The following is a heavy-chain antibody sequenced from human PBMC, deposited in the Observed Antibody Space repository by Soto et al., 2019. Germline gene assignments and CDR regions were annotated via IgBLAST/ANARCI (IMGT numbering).Heavy chain of an antibody. CDR2: INPSGGST. CDR3: ARDPVDGYAFFDN. V-gene: IGHV1-46*01. CDR1: VYTFTSYY. D-gene: IGHD5-12*01. J-gene: IGHJ5*02. Sequence: EASVKVSCKASVYTFTSYYMHWVRQAPGQGLEWMGIINPSGGSTSYAQKFQGRVTMTRDTSTSTVYMELSSLILTSVTAADTAVYWCARDPVDGYAFFDNWGQGALVTVSS.